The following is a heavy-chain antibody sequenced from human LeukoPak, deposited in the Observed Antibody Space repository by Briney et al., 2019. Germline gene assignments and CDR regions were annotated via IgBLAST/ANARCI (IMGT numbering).Heavy chain of an antibody. J-gene: IGHJ4*02. CDR3: ARLSQTPDYYSSGGYYYLGY. CDR2: MNPNTGRT. CDR1: RYTFSSYD. Sequence: ASVKASSKPSRYTFSSYDIKWVREAAGHGLEWMGWMNPNTGRTGFAQKFQGRLTMTRDTSISTDYMELSSLRSEDTAVYYCARLSQTPDYYSSGGYYYLGYWGQGTPVTVSS. D-gene: IGHD3-22*01. V-gene: IGHV1-8*01.